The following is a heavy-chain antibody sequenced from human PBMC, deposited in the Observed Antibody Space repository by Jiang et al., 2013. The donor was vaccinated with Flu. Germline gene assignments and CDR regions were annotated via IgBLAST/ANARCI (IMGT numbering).Heavy chain of an antibody. D-gene: IGHD3-10*01. J-gene: IGHJ5*02. CDR1: GYTFTTYT. CDR3: ATERPHAAPGTSSRFDP. CDR2: INSDKGNT. Sequence: SGAEVKKPGASVKVSCKASGYTFTTYTIHWVRQAPGQRLEWMGWINSDKGNTKYSPKFQDRVTFTRQTSASTAYMDLSRLKSEDTAVYYCATERPHAAPGTSSRFDPWGQGTLVTV. V-gene: IGHV1-3*01.